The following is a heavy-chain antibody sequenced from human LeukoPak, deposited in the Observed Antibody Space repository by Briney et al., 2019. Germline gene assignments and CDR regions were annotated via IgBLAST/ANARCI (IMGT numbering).Heavy chain of an antibody. V-gene: IGHV1-69*05. Sequence: SVKVSCKASGGTFSSYAISWVRQAPGQGLEWMGGIIPIFGTANYAQKFQGRVTITTDESTSTAFMELSSLRSEDTAVYYCARGESGLNWFDPWGQGTLVTVSS. J-gene: IGHJ5*02. CDR3: ARGESGLNWFDP. CDR2: IIPIFGTA. CDR1: GGTFSSYA. D-gene: IGHD5-12*01.